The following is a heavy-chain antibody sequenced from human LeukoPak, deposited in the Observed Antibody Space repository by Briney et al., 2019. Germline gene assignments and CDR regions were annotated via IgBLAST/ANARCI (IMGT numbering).Heavy chain of an antibody. D-gene: IGHD3-10*01. V-gene: IGHV4-39*01. J-gene: IGHJ5*02. Sequence: SETLSLTCTVSGGSISSTRYYWGWIRQPPGTGLEWIGSIYYSGSTYYNPSLKSRVTMSVDRSKNQFSLKLSSVTAADTAVYYCARHGIYYGLGSSYGLPNWFDPWGQGTLVTVSS. CDR2: IYYSGST. CDR1: GGSISSTRYY. CDR3: ARHGIYYGLGSSYGLPNWFDP.